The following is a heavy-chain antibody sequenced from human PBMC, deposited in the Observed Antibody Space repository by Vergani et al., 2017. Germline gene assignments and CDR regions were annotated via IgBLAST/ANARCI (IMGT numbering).Heavy chain of an antibody. Sequence: EVQLVESGGGLVKPGGSLRLSCAASGFTFSSYSMNWVRQAPGKGLEWVSSISSSSSYIYYADSVKGRFTISRDNAKNSLYLQMNSLRAEDTAVYYCARDIVLMLYAIFPGMDVWGQGTTVTVSS. CDR1: GFTFSSYS. D-gene: IGHD2-8*01. V-gene: IGHV3-21*01. J-gene: IGHJ6*02. CDR2: ISSSSSYI. CDR3: ARDIVLMLYAIFPGMDV.